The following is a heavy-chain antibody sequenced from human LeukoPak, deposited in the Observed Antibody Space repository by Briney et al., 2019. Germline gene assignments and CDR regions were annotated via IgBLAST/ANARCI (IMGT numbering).Heavy chain of an antibody. V-gene: IGHV1-69*05. D-gene: IGHD6-19*01. CDR2: IIPVFGTA. CDR3: ARDMPLYGNPGIAVAGPYYFDY. CDR1: GGTFSSYA. J-gene: IGHJ4*02. Sequence: SVKVSCKASGGTFSSYAISWVRQAPGQGLEWMGRIIPVFGTANYAQKFQGRVTITTDESTSTAYMELSSLRSEDTAVYYCARDMPLYGNPGIAVAGPYYFDYWGQGTLVTVSS.